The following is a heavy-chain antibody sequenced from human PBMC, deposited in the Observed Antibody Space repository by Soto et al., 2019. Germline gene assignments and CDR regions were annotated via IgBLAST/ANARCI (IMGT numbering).Heavy chain of an antibody. V-gene: IGHV1-58*01. CDR1: GFTFTSSA. Sequence: QMQLVQSGPEVKKPGTSVKVSCKASGFTFTSSAVQWVRQARGQRLEWIGWIVVGSGNTNYAQKFQERVTNTRDMSTGTAYMELSSLRSEDTAVYYCAALRPRYGMDVWGQGTTVTVSS. J-gene: IGHJ6*02. CDR2: IVVGSGNT. CDR3: AALRPRYGMDV.